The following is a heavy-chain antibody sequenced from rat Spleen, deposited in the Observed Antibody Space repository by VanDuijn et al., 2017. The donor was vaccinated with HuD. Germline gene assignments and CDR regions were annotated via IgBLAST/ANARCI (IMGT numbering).Heavy chain of an antibody. CDR2: ISYDGSTT. Sequence: EVQLVESNGGLVQPGRSLKLSCAASGFTFNDHFMAWVRQAPTKGLEWVATISYDGSTTYYRDSVKGRFTISRDNAKSTLYLQMDSLRSEDTASYYCARRGDPFYFDYWGQGVMVTVSS. V-gene: IGHV5-29*01. CDR3: ARRGDPFYFDY. J-gene: IGHJ2*01. CDR1: GFTFNDHF. D-gene: IGHD4-2*01.